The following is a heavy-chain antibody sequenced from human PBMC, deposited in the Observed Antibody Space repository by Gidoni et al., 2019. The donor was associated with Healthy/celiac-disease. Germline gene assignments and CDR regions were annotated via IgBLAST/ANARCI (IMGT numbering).Heavy chain of an antibody. D-gene: IGHD5-18*01. V-gene: IGHV3-23*01. CDR2: ISGSGGST. J-gene: IGHJ5*02. CDR3: AKDRAWIQLSNWFDP. CDR1: GFTFSSYA. Sequence: EVQLLESGGGLVQPGGSLSLSCAAPGFTFSSYAMSWVRQAPGKGLEWVSAISGSGGSTYYADSVKGRFTISRDNSKNTLYLQMNSLRAEDTAVYYCAKDRAWIQLSNWFDPWGQGTLVTVSS.